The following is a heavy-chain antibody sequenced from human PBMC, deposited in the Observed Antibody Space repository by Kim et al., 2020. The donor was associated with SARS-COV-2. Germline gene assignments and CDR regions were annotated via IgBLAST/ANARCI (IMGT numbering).Heavy chain of an antibody. D-gene: IGHD2-15*01. CDR1: GFTFGDYA. V-gene: IGHV3-9*01. J-gene: IGHJ6*02. Sequence: GGSLRLSCAASGFTFGDYAMHWVRQAPGKGLEWVSGISWNSVSIGYADSVKGRFTISRDNAKNSLYLQMNSLRGEDTALYYCAKDPHPRYCTGDSCYNYYYYNMDVWGQGTTVTVSS. CDR2: ISWNSVSI. CDR3: AKDPHPRYCTGDSCYNYYYYNMDV.